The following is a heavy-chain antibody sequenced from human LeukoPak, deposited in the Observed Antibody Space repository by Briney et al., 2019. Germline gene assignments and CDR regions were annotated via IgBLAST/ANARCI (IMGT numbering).Heavy chain of an antibody. J-gene: IGHJ6*02. CDR3: AKDLSSAVTSALVLDV. CDR1: GFTFDDYA. D-gene: IGHD3-22*01. CDR2: ITWNRDNI. Sequence: QPGRSQRLSCKVSGFTFDDYAMHWVRQVPGKGLEWVSGITWNRDNIGYGDSVKGRFTVSRDNVKNVLYLQMKSLRPEDTALYYCAKDLSSAVTSALVLDVWGQGTTVIVSS. V-gene: IGHV3-9*01.